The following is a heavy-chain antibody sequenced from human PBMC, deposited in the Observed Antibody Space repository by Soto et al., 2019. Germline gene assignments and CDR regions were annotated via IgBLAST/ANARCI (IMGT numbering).Heavy chain of an antibody. D-gene: IGHD2-15*01. V-gene: IGHV1-8*01. Sequence: ASVKVSCKASGYTFTSYDINWVRQATGQGLEWMGWMNPNSGNTGYAQKFQGRVTMTRNTSISTAYMELSSLRSEDTAVYYCARGLGYCSGGSCYINWFDPWGQGTLVTVSS. CDR2: MNPNSGNT. J-gene: IGHJ5*02. CDR1: GYTFTSYD. CDR3: ARGLGYCSGGSCYINWFDP.